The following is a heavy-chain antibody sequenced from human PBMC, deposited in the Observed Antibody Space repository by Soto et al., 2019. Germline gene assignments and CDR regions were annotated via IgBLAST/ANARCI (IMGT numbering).Heavy chain of an antibody. CDR2: ISYDGSNK. CDR1: GFTFSSYG. J-gene: IGHJ6*02. Sequence: PGGSLRLSCAASGFTFSSYGMHWVRQAPGKGLEWVAVISYDGSNKYYADSVKGRFTISRDSSKNTLYLQMNSLRAEDTAVYYCAKPFRYSSGSNLYYYYYGMDVWGQGTTVTVSS. CDR3: AKPFRYSSGSNLYYYYYGMDV. V-gene: IGHV3-30*18. D-gene: IGHD6-19*01.